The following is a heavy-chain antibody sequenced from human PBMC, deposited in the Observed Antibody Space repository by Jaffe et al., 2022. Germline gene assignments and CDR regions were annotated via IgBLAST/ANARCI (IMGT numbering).Heavy chain of an antibody. CDR2: INAGNGNT. J-gene: IGHJ6*03. Sequence: QVQLVQSGAEVKKPGASVKVSCKASGYTFTSYAMHWVRQAPGQRLEWMGWINAGNGNTKYSQKFQGRVTITRDTSASTAYMELSSLRSEDTAVYYCAREPQYCSGGSCYIYYYYMDVWGKGTTVTVSS. CDR3: AREPQYCSGGSCYIYYYYMDV. V-gene: IGHV1-3*01. CDR1: GYTFTSYA. D-gene: IGHD2-15*01.